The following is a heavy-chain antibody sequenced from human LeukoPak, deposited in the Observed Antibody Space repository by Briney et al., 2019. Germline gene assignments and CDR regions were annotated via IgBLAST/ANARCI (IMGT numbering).Heavy chain of an antibody. D-gene: IGHD3-22*01. CDR2: ISAYNGNT. CDR3: ARKVPFLSSGYRDNWFDP. Sequence: ASVKVSCKASGYSFTSYGISWVRQAPGQGLEWMGWISAYNGNTNYAQKLQCKVTMTTDTSTSTAYLELRSLRSDDAAVYYSARKVPFLSSGYRDNWFDPWGQGTLVTVSS. V-gene: IGHV1-18*01. CDR1: GYSFTSYG. J-gene: IGHJ5*02.